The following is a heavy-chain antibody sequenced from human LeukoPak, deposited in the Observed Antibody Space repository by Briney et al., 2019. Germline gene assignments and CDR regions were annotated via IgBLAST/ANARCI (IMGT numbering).Heavy chain of an antibody. V-gene: IGHV1-69*13. CDR1: GGTFSSYA. CDR3: ARGDFVGTTGSAFYYYGMDV. CDR2: IIPIFGTA. J-gene: IGHJ6*02. Sequence: ASVKVSCKASGGTFSSYAISWVRQAPGQGLEWMGGIIPIFGTANYAQKFQGRVTITADESTSTAYMELSSLRSEDTAVYYCARGDFVGTTGSAFYYYGMDVWGQGTTVTVSS. D-gene: IGHD1-7*01.